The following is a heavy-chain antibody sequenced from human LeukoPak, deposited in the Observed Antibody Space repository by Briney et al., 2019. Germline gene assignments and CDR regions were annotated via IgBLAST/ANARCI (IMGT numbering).Heavy chain of an antibody. Sequence: TGGSLRLSCAASGFTFYNFWMSWVRQAPGKGLEWVANINQDGSAEYYVDSVKGRFTISRDNANNSLYLQMNSLRAEDTAVYYCARAEATGRVDYWGQGTLVTVSS. CDR1: GFTFYNFW. CDR2: INQDGSAE. D-gene: IGHD6-13*01. CDR3: ARAEATGRVDY. V-gene: IGHV3-7*01. J-gene: IGHJ4*02.